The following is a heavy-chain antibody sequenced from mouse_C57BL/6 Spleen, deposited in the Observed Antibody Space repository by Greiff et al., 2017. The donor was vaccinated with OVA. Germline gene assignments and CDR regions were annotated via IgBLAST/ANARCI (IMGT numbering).Heavy chain of an antibody. CDR2: IDPSDSET. Sequence: QVQLQQPGAELVRPGSSVKLSCKASGYTFTSYWMHWVKQRPIQGLEWIGNIDPSDSETHYNQKFKDKATLTVDKSSSTAYMQLSSQTSEDSAVYYCARGSSIYYGAMDYWGQGTSVTVSS. CDR1: GYTFTSYW. D-gene: IGHD2-1*01. CDR3: ARGSSIYYGAMDY. J-gene: IGHJ4*01. V-gene: IGHV1-52*01.